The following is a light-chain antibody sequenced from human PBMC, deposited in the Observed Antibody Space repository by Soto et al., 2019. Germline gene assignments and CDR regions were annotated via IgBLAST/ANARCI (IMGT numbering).Light chain of an antibody. CDR2: AAS. CDR3: QQTYSTPYT. V-gene: IGKV1-39*01. Sequence: DIQMTQSPSSLSASVGDTVTITCRASQVISSYLNWYQQKPEKAPRLLIYAASSLHSGVPSRFSGSGSGTDFTLTISSLQPEDFATYYCQQTYSTPYTFGLGTILAI. CDR1: QVISSY. J-gene: IGKJ2*01.